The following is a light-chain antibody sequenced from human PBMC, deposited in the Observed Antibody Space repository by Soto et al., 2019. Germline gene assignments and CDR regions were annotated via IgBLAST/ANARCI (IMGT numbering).Light chain of an antibody. V-gene: IGKV3-11*01. CDR3: QQRSNWPYIT. J-gene: IGKJ5*01. Sequence: EIVLTQSPATLSSFPGDSVTLSCRASQYINTRLAWYQHRPGQAPRLLIYQTSIRATGIPARFSGSGSGTDFTLTSSSLEPEDFAVYYCQQRSNWPYITFGQGTRLEIK. CDR2: QTS. CDR1: QYINTR.